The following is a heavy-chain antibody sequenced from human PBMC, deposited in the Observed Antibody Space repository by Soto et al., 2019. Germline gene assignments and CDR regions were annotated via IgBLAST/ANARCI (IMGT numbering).Heavy chain of an antibody. J-gene: IGHJ4*02. Sequence: QVQLVQSGAEVKKPGASVKVSCKASGYDFSSYGISWVRQAPGQGVEWMGWISASNGNRDYAQQFQGRVTLTSDTSRPAAYMELRSLRSDDTAVYYCVRDPQRNDYWGQGTLVNVSS. CDR2: ISASNGNR. CDR3: VRDPQRNDY. D-gene: IGHD2-2*01. CDR1: GYDFSSYG. V-gene: IGHV1-18*04.